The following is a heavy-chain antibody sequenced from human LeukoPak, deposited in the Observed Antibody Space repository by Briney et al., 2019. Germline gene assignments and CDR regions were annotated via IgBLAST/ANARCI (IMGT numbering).Heavy chain of an antibody. D-gene: IGHD6-13*01. CDR1: GYTFTSYG. CDR2: ISAYNGNT. Sequence: ASVKVSCKASGYTFTSYGISWVRQAPGQGLEWTGWISAYNGNTNYAQKVQGRVTMTTDTSTSTAHMELRSLRSDDTAVYYCARAPSSSWYRAFDYWGQGTLVTVSS. V-gene: IGHV1-18*01. CDR3: ARAPSSSWYRAFDY. J-gene: IGHJ4*02.